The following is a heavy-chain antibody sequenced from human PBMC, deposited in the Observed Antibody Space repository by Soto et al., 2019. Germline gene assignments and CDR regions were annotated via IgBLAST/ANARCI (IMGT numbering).Heavy chain of an antibody. CDR3: ASQITRITRSFDP. D-gene: IGHD3-10*01. V-gene: IGHV4-39*01. CDR2: IYYSGST. Sequence: PSETLSLTCTVSGGSISSSSYYWGWIRQPPGKGLEWIGSIYYSGSTYYNPSLKSRVTISVDTSKNQFSLKLSSVTAADTAVYYCASQITRITRSFDPWGQGTLVTAPQ. CDR1: GGSISSSSYY. J-gene: IGHJ5*02.